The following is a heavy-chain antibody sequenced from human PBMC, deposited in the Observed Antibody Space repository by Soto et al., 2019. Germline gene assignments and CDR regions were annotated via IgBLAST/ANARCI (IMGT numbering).Heavy chain of an antibody. Sequence: SGPTLVSPTQTLTLTCTFSGFSLSTSGMCVSWIRQPPGKALEWLARIDWDDDKYYSTSLKTRLTISKDTSKNQVVLTMTNMDPVDTATYYCARIISESAYYSASGSHSHYWGQGISVTVSS. CDR3: ARIISESAYYSASGSHSHY. CDR2: IDWDDDK. CDR1: GFSLSTSGMC. V-gene: IGHV2-70*11. J-gene: IGHJ4*02. D-gene: IGHD3-10*01.